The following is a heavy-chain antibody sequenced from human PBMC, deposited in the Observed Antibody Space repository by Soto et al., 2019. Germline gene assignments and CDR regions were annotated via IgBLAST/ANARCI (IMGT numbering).Heavy chain of an antibody. V-gene: IGHV3-11*05. D-gene: IGHD3-10*01. CDR3: ARDRDTMIRGVYQH. CDR1: GFTFSDYQ. CDR2: ISASGSSA. Sequence: QVQLVESGGGLVKSGGSLRLSCAVSGFTFSDYQMHWIRQVPGKGLEWLSYISASGSSANYADSMRGRLSISRDNAKNLLYLQMNSLRGEDTAVYYCARDRDTMIRGVYQHWGQGPLVTVFS. J-gene: IGHJ4*02.